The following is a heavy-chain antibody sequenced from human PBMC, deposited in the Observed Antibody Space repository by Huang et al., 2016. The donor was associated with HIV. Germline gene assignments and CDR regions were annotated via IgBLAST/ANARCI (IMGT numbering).Heavy chain of an antibody. CDR1: GFSFRSYG. CDR3: AKDRTYDYVWALRDGFDT. CDR2: ISYDGSNQ. Sequence: QAQLVESGGGVVQPRRSLRLSCVASGFSFRSYGMHWVRQAPGKGLEWVAGISYDGSNQYYVDAAKGRFIISRDNSKNTLKLQMNSLRADDTAVYYCAKDRTYDYVWALRDGFDTWGQGTVVTVSS. V-gene: IGHV3-30*18. J-gene: IGHJ3*02. D-gene: IGHD3-16*01.